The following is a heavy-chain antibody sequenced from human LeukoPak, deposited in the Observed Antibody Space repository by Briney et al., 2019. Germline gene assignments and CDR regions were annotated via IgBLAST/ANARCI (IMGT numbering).Heavy chain of an antibody. V-gene: IGHV3-33*01. CDR3: ARDSNSGYYGEYFDY. CDR2: IKYDGSNK. J-gene: IGHJ4*02. D-gene: IGHD3-22*01. CDR1: GLTFSSYD. Sequence: GRSLRLSCAASGLTFSSYDMHWVRQAPGKGLEWVAIIKYDGSNKYYADSVKGRFTISRDNSKNTLYLQMNSLRAEDTAVYYCARDSNSGYYGEYFDYWGQGTLVTVSS.